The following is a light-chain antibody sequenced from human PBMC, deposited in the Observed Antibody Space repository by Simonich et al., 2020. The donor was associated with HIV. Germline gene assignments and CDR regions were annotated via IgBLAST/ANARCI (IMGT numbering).Light chain of an antibody. CDR1: SSDIGGYNY. J-gene: IGLJ2*01. CDR3: CSHTSSNNVV. V-gene: IGLV2-14*03. Sequence: QSALTQPVSVSGYPGQSITISCTGTSSDIGGYNYVSWYQQYPGKAPKLMIYDVSKWPSGVSNRFSGSKSGNTASLTISGLQAEDEAQYYCCSHTSSNNVVFGGGTKLTVL. CDR2: DVS.